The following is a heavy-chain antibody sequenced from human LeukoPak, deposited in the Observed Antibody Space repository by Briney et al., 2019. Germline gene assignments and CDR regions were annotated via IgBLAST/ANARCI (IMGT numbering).Heavy chain of an antibody. V-gene: IGHV3-23*01. Sequence: GGSLRLSCAASGFTFSSYAMSWVRQAPGKGLEWVSAISGSGGSTYYADSVKGRFTISRDNSKNTLYLQMNSLRAEDTAVYYCARDRGVGATSGPLDYWGQGTLVTVSS. CDR2: ISGSGGST. CDR1: GFTFSSYA. J-gene: IGHJ4*02. D-gene: IGHD1-26*01. CDR3: ARDRGVGATSGPLDY.